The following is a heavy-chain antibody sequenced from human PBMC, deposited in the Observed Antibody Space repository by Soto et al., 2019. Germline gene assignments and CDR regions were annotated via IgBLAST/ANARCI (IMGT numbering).Heavy chain of an antibody. D-gene: IGHD3-3*01. CDR2: INHSGST. V-gene: IGHV4-34*01. Sequence: SETLSLTCAVYGGSFSGYYWSWIRQPPGKGLESIGEINHSGSTNYNPSLKSRVTISVDTSKNQFSLKLSSVTAADTAVYYCARERGLRFLEWLPLNYFDYWGQGTLVTVSS. J-gene: IGHJ4*02. CDR1: GGSFSGYY. CDR3: ARERGLRFLEWLPLNYFDY.